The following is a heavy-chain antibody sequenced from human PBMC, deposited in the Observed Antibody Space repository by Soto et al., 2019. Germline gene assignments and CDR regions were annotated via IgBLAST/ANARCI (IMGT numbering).Heavy chain of an antibody. Sequence: LSLTCAVYGGSFSGYYWSWIRQPPGKGLEWIGEINHSGSTNYNPSLKSRVTISVDTSKNQFSLKLSSVTAADTAVYYCARFYGSGSYPTRYYYYYGMDVWGQGTTVTVSS. J-gene: IGHJ6*02. CDR2: INHSGST. CDR3: ARFYGSGSYPTRYYYYYGMDV. CDR1: GGSFSGYY. D-gene: IGHD3-10*01. V-gene: IGHV4-34*01.